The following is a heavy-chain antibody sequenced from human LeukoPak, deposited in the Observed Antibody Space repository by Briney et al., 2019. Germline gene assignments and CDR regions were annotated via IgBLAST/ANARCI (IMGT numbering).Heavy chain of an antibody. Sequence: SETLSLTCTVSGDSISTYYWSWIRQPPGKGLEWIGRIYTSGNTNYNPSLESRVTISVDTSKNQFSLKLSSVTAADTAVYYCARGGYYPYYYYYYYMDVWGKGTTVTISS. D-gene: IGHD2-21*01. V-gene: IGHV4-4*07. CDR2: IYTSGNT. CDR1: GDSISTYY. CDR3: ARGGYYPYYYYYYYMDV. J-gene: IGHJ6*03.